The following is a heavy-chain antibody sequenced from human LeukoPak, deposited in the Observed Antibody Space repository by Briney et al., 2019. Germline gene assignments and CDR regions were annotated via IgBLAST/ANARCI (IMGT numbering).Heavy chain of an antibody. Sequence: PGGSLRLSSAAPGFTFSSHWMRWISKAPGKGLDWVATIKPEGREKYYVDSVKGRFTISRDSAKSSLYLQMNTLRAEDTAVYYCARDRGSSGWYEFDNGGQGTLVTVSA. V-gene: IGHV3-7*01. D-gene: IGHD6-19*01. J-gene: IGHJ4*02. CDR2: IKPEGREK. CDR1: GFTFSSHW. CDR3: ARDRGSSGWYEFDN.